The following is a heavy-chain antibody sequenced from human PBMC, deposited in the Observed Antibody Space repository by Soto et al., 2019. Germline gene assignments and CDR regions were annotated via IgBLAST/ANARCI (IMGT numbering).Heavy chain of an antibody. V-gene: IGHV1-69*13. CDR1: GGGISSKA. J-gene: IGHJ3*02. CDR3: WRSRHYVLEI. Sequence: SVKLSWKDPGGGISSKALRWVQQANEKGIEWIRGIIPIFGTANYAQKYQGRVTITEDESTSTAYVEVSTMISEDTAVCYCWRSRHYVLEILRQGTMVTVFS. D-gene: IGHD3-16*01. CDR2: IIPIFGTA.